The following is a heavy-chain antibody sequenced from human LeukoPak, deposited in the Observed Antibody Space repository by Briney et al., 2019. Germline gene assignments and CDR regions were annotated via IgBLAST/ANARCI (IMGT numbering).Heavy chain of an antibody. J-gene: IGHJ4*02. V-gene: IGHV4-31*03. CDR1: GGSISSGGYY. D-gene: IGHD3-22*01. CDR3: ARGYDSSAYYPFNY. Sequence: SQTLSLTCTVSGGSISSGGYYWSWIRQHPGKGLEWIGYIYYSGSTNYNPSLKSRVTISVDTSRNQFSLKLSSVTAADTAVYYCARGYDSSAYYPFNYWGQGTLVTVSS. CDR2: IYYSGST.